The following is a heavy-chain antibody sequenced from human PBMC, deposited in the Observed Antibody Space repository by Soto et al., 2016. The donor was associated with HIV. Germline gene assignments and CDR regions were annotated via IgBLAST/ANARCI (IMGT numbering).Heavy chain of an antibody. CDR2: IKSKTDGGTT. D-gene: IGHD3-22*01. J-gene: IGHJ4*02. CDR1: GFTFSNAW. CDR3: TTDASSGYYWGLYYFDL. V-gene: IGHV3-15*01. Sequence: EVQLVESGGGLVKPGGSLRLSCAASGFTFSNAWMRWVRQAPGKGLEWVGRIKSKTDGGTTDYAAPVKGRFTISRDDSKNTLYLQMNSLKTEDTAVYYCTTDASSGYYWGLYYFDLLGPGNPGHRLL.